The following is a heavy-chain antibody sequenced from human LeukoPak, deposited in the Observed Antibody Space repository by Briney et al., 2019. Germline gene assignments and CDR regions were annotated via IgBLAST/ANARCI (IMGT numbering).Heavy chain of an antibody. Sequence: SETLSLTCSVSGGSISSDCCYWAWIRQPTGKGPEWIGGIYYLGTTHYNPSLKSRVTISVDTSRNQFSLKLTSVTAADTAVYFCARRPRGELDYWGQGALVTVSS. CDR1: GGSISSDCCY. CDR3: ARRPRGELDY. CDR2: IYYLGTT. J-gene: IGHJ4*02. D-gene: IGHD3-16*01. V-gene: IGHV4-39*01.